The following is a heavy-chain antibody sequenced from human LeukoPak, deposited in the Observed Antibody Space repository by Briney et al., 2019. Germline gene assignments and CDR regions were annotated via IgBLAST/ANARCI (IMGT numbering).Heavy chain of an antibody. CDR1: GFTFSSYG. D-gene: IGHD6-13*01. J-gene: IGHJ4*02. CDR2: ISYDGSNK. CDR3: AKRVGIAAAGDY. V-gene: IGHV3-30*18. Sequence: GGSLRLSCAASGFTFSSYGMHWVRQAPGKGLEWVAVISYDGSNKYYADSVKGRFTISRDNSKSTLYLQMNSLRAEDTAVYYCAKRVGIAAAGDYWGQGTLVTVSS.